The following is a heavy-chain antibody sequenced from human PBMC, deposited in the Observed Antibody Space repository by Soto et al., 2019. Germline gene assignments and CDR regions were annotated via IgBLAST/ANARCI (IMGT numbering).Heavy chain of an antibody. V-gene: IGHV3-73*01. Sequence: EVQLVESGGGLVQPGGSLKLSCAASGFTFSGSAMHWVRQASGKGLEWVGRIRSKANSYATAYAASVKGRFTISRDDSKNTAYLQMNSLKTEDTAVYYCTSRDGYNHDYWGQGTLVTVSS. CDR2: IRSKANSYAT. CDR1: GFTFSGSA. D-gene: IGHD5-12*01. J-gene: IGHJ4*02. CDR3: TSRDGYNHDY.